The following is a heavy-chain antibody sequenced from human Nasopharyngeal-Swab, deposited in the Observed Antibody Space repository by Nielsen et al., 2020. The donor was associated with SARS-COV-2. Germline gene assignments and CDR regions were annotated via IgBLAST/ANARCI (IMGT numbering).Heavy chain of an antibody. CDR1: GFTFSSYS. D-gene: IGHD6-13*01. CDR2: ISSSSSYI. CDR3: ASSPAAAGTVYCYYGMDV. J-gene: IGHJ6*02. V-gene: IGHV3-21*01. Sequence: GESLKISCAASGFTFSSYSMNWVRQAPGKELEWVSSISSSSSYIYYADSVKGRFTISRDNAKNSLYLQMNSLRAEDTAVYYCASSPAAAGTVYCYYGMDVWGQGTTVTVSS.